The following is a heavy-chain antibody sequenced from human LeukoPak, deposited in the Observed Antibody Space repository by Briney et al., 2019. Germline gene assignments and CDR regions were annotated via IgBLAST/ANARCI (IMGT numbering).Heavy chain of an antibody. J-gene: IGHJ3*02. CDR1: GGSISSSSYY. D-gene: IGHD6-19*01. V-gene: IGHV4-39*07. Sequence: SETLSLTCTVSGGSISSSSYYWGWIRQPPGKGLEWIGNIHYSGSTYYNPSLKSRVTISVDTSKNQFSLKVSSVTAADTAVYYCARPGKIAVALFVPAGRGRAFDIWGQGTMVTVSS. CDR3: ARPGKIAVALFVPAGRGRAFDI. CDR2: IHYSGST.